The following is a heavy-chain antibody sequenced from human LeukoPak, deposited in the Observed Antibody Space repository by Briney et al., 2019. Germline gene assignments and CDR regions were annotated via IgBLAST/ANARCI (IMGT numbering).Heavy chain of an antibody. CDR3: ARDPTAQWLVGHFDY. CDR2: INPNSGGT. CDR1: GYTFTGYY. D-gene: IGHD6-19*01. V-gene: IGHV1-2*02. J-gene: IGHJ4*02. Sequence: ASVKVSCKASGYTFTGYYMHWVRQAPGQGLEWMGWINPNSGGTNYAQKFQGRVTMTRDTSISTAYMELSRLRSDDTAVYYCARDPTAQWLVGHFDYWGQGTLVTVSS.